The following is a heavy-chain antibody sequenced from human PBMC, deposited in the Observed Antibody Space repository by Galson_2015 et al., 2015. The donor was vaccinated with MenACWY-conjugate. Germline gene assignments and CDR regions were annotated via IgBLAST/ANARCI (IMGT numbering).Heavy chain of an antibody. CDR2: ISAYNGNT. CDR1: GYTFTSYG. D-gene: IGHD3-3*01. V-gene: IGHV1-18*04. J-gene: IGHJ3*02. Sequence: SVKVSCKASGYTFTSYGISWVRQAPGQGLEWMGWISAYNGNTNYAQKLQGRVTMTTDTSTSTAYMELRSLRSDDTAVYYCARLNVGVYDFWSGYYSRGSLWDLPNPNADAFDIWGQGTMVTVSS. CDR3: ARLNVGVYDFWSGYYSRGSLWDLPNPNADAFDI.